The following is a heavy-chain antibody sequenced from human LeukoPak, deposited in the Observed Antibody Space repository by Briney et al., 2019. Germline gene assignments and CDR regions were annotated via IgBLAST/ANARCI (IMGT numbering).Heavy chain of an antibody. CDR1: GYTFTDYY. D-gene: IGHD2-2*02. Sequence: AASVKVSCKASGYTFTDYYMHWVQQAPGKGLEWMGRVDPEDGETIYAEKFQGRVTITADTSTDTAYMELSSLRSEDTAVYYCATLYCSSTSCYIGFDYWGQGTLVTVSS. V-gene: IGHV1-69-2*01. CDR3: ATLYCSSTSCYIGFDY. J-gene: IGHJ4*02. CDR2: VDPEDGET.